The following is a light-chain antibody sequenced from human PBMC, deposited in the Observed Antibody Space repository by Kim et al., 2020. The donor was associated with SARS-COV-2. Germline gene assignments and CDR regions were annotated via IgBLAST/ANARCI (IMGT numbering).Light chain of an antibody. V-gene: IGLV3-19*01. Sequence: VALGQTVRITCQGDSLRSYYASWYQQKPGQAPVLVIYGKNNRPSGIPDRFSGSSSVNTASLTITGAQAEDEADYYCTSRDSSGNYVFGSGTKVTVL. CDR2: GKN. J-gene: IGLJ1*01. CDR3: TSRDSSGNYV. CDR1: SLRSYY.